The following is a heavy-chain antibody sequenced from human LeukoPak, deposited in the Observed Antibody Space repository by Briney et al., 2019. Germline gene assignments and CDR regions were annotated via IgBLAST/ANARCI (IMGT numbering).Heavy chain of an antibody. Sequence: GGSLRLSCAASGCTFSSYAMSWVRQAPGKGLEWVSAISGSGGSTYYADSVKGRFTISRDNSKNTLYLQMNSLRAEDTAVYYCARKRFWSGRTGYFDYWGQGTLVTVSS. CDR3: ARKRFWSGRTGYFDY. J-gene: IGHJ4*02. D-gene: IGHD3-3*01. V-gene: IGHV3-23*01. CDR2: ISGSGGST. CDR1: GCTFSSYA.